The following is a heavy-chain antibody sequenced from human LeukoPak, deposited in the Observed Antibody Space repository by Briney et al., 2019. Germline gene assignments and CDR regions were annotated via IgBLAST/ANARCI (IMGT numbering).Heavy chain of an antibody. V-gene: IGHV7-4-1*02. CDR3: ARGPRFWSGYNIYYYYGMDV. Sequence: ASVKVSCKASGYTFTSYAMNWVRQAPGQGLEWMGWINTNTGNPTYAQGFTGRFVFSLDTSVSTAYLQISSLKAEDTAVHYCARGPRFWSGYNIYYYYGMDVWGQGTTVTVSS. D-gene: IGHD3-3*01. CDR1: GYTFTSYA. CDR2: INTNTGNP. J-gene: IGHJ6*02.